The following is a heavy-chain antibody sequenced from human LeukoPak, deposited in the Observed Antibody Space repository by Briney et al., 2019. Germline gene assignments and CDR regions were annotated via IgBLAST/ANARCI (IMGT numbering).Heavy chain of an antibody. Sequence: SETLSLTCTVSGGSISSYYWSWIRQPAGKGLEWIGRIYTSGSTNYNPSLKSRVTMSVDTSKNQFSLKLSSVTAPDTAVYYYARAGSRYYDSSGYTLGQGTLVTVSS. J-gene: IGHJ5*02. V-gene: IGHV4-4*07. D-gene: IGHD3-22*01. CDR1: GGSISSYY. CDR3: ARAGSRYYDSSGYT. CDR2: IYTSGST.